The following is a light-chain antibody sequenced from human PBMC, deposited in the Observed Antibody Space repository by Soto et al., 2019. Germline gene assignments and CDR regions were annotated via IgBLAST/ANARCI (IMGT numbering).Light chain of an antibody. J-gene: IGKJ1*01. CDR1: QSVSSY. CDR2: GAS. V-gene: IGKV3-20*01. Sequence: EIVLTQSPGTLSLSPGERATLSCRASQSVSSYLAWYQQKPGQAPRLLIYGASSRATGIPDRFSGSGSGTEFTLTISRLEPEDFAVYYCQQYGSSPWTFGQGTTVEIK. CDR3: QQYGSSPWT.